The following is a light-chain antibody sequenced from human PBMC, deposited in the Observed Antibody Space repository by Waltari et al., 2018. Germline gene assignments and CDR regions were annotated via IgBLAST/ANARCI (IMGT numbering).Light chain of an antibody. CDR1: QSVLYRSNNKNY. CDR3: QQCYSTPST. CDR2: WAS. J-gene: IGKJ3*01. Sequence: DIVMTQSPDSLAVSLGERATINCRSSQSVLYRSNNKNYLAWYQQKPGQPPKLLIYWASTRESGVPYRFSGSGSGRDFTLTISSLQAEDVAVYYCQQCYSTPSTFGPGTKVDIK. V-gene: IGKV4-1*01.